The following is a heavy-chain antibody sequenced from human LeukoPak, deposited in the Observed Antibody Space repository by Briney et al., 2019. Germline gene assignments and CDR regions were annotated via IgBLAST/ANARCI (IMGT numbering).Heavy chain of an antibody. D-gene: IGHD6-13*01. CDR3: ARGGSSSSPFFDY. CDR2: INPSGGST. Sequence: ASVKVSFKASGYTFTNYFMHWVRQPPGQGRVWMGIINPSGGSTSYAQKFQGRVTMTRDTYTSTVYMELSSLRSEDTAVYYCARGGSSSSPFFDYWGQGTLVTVSS. J-gene: IGHJ4*02. CDR1: GYTFTNYF. V-gene: IGHV1-46*01.